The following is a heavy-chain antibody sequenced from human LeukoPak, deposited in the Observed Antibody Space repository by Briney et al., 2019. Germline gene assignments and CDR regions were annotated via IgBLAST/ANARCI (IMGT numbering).Heavy chain of an antibody. V-gene: IGHV3-9*01. J-gene: IGHJ4*02. D-gene: IGHD6-19*01. CDR3: AKDMGSRGQWLVLGFDY. CDR1: GFTFSSYA. Sequence: PGGSLRLSCAASGFTFSSYAMSWVRQAPGKGLEWVSGISWNSGSIGYAHSVKGRFTISRDNAKNSLYLQMNSLRAEDTALYYCAKDMGSRGQWLVLGFDYWGQGTLVTVSS. CDR2: ISWNSGSI.